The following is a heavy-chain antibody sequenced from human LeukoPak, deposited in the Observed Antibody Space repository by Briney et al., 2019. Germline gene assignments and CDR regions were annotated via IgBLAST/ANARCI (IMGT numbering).Heavy chain of an antibody. V-gene: IGHV4-61*08. D-gene: IGHD3-22*01. CDR2: IYHSGST. Sequence: PSETLSLTCTVSGGSISSGDYYWSWIRQPPGKGLEWIGYIYHSGSTKYNPSLKSRVTISLDRSENQFSLKLDSVTAADTAVYYCARDQVTGIDYYDSNGYRKSYYFDYWGQGTLVTVSS. J-gene: IGHJ4*02. CDR1: GGSISSGDYY. CDR3: ARDQVTGIDYYDSNGYRKSYYFDY.